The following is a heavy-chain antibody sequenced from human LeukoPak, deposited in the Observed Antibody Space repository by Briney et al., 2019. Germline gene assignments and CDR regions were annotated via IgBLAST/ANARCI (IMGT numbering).Heavy chain of an antibody. CDR3: DPHDSASQF. CDR1: GFTFSSYA. Sequence: GGSLRLSCAAPGFTFSSYATHWVRQAPGKGLEWVAFISSDGSNKYYADSVKGRFAISRDNSKNTLYLQMNGLRDEDTAVYYCDPHDSASQFWGQGTLVTVSS. J-gene: IGHJ4*02. V-gene: IGHV3-30*09. CDR2: ISSDGSNK. D-gene: IGHD6-6*01.